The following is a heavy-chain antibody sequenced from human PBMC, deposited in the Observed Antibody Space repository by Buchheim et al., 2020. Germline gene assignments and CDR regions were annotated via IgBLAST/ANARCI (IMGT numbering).Heavy chain of an antibody. CDR2: ISGSGGST. CDR3: AKEQGSSPPY. J-gene: IGHJ4*02. V-gene: IGHV3-23*01. CDR1: GGSISSSSYY. D-gene: IGHD1-26*01. Sequence: LQLQESGPGLVKPSETLSLTCTVSGGSISSSSYYWGWIRQPPGKGLEWVSAISGSGGSTYYADSVKGRFTISRDNSKNTLYLQMNSLRAEDTAVYYCAKEQGSSPPYWGQGTL.